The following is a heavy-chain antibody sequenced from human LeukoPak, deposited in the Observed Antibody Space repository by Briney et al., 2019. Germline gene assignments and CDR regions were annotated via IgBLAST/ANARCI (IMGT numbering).Heavy chain of an antibody. CDR1: GASISSGSYY. CDR3: ARVDTAMVFDY. J-gene: IGHJ4*02. Sequence: PSQTLSLTCTVSGASISSGSYYWSWIRQPAGKGLEWIGRIYTTGSTNYNPSLKSRVTISVDTSKNQFSLKLSSVTAADTAVYYCARVDTAMVFDYWGQGTLVTVSS. V-gene: IGHV4-61*02. D-gene: IGHD5-18*01. CDR2: IYTTGST.